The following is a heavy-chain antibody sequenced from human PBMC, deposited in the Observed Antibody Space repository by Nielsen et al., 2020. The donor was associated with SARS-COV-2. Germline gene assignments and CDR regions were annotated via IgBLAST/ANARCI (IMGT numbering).Heavy chain of an antibody. CDR1: GFTFSSYA. J-gene: IGHJ6*02. Sequence: GESLKISCAASGFTFSSYAMSWVRQAPGKGLEWVSAISGSGGSTYYADSVKGRFTISRDNSKNTLYLQMNSLRAEDTAVYYCAKDQGHYDSRGVYYYYGMDVWGQGTTVTVSS. D-gene: IGHD3-22*01. CDR3: AKDQGHYDSRGVYYYYGMDV. V-gene: IGHV3-23*01. CDR2: ISGSGGST.